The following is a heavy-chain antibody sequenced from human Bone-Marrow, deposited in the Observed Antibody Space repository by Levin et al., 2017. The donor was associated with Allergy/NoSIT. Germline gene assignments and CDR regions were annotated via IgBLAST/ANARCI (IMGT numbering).Heavy chain of an antibody. CDR3: ANQDMGYSSGWYWARNYYYDGMDV. CDR1: GFTFSSYG. V-gene: IGHV3-30*18. D-gene: IGHD6-19*01. Sequence: GGSLRLSCAASGFTFSSYGMHWVRQAPGKGLEWVAVISYDGSNKYYADSVKGRFTISRDNSKNTLYLQINSLRAEDTAVYYCANQDMGYSSGWYWARNYYYDGMDVWGQGTTVTVSS. CDR2: ISYDGSNK. J-gene: IGHJ6*02.